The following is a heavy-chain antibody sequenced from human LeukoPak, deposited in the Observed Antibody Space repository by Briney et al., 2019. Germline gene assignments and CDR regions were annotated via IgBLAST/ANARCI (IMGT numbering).Heavy chain of an antibody. D-gene: IGHD6-13*01. V-gene: IGHV4-59*08. CDR2: IYYTGST. J-gene: IGHJ6*02. CDR3: ARGTAGTRYFYYYYYGMDV. CDR1: GGSISSYY. Sequence: SETLSLTCTGSGGSISSYYWSWIRQPPGKGLEWIGYIYYTGSTNYNPSLKSRVTISVDPSKNQFSLKLSSVTAADTAVYYCARGTAGTRYFYYYYYGMDVWGQGTTVTVSS.